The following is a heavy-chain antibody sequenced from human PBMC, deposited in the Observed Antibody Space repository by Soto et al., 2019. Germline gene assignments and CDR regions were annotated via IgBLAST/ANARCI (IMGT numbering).Heavy chain of an antibody. CDR2: IYWNDDK. D-gene: IGHD3-16*01. CDR1: GFSLRTTGVG. V-gene: IGHV2-5*01. CDR3: AHTWGLPFDY. Sequence: QITLKESGPTLVEPTQTLTLTCTYSGFSLRTTGVGVGWIRQPPGKALEWLGIIYWNDDKRYSPSLKNRFTLTSDIPKRQVVLTMTNMDPVDTATYYCAHTWGLPFDYWGQGTLVIVSS. J-gene: IGHJ4*02.